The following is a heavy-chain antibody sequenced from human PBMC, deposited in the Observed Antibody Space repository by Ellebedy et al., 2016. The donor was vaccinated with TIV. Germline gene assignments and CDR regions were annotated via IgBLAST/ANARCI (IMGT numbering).Heavy chain of an antibody. J-gene: IGHJ4*02. CDR1: GFSFDDYA. Sequence: SLKISCAASGFSFDDYAMHWVRQAPGKGLEWVSGISWNSGSIGYADSVKGRFTISRDNAKNTLYLQMNSLRAEDTAVYYCMKGITFEWGQGTLVTVSS. V-gene: IGHV3-9*01. D-gene: IGHD2/OR15-2a*01. CDR2: ISWNSGSI. CDR3: MKGITFE.